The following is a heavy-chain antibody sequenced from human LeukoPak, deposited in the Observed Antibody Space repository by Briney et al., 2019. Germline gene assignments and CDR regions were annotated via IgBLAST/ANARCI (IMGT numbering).Heavy chain of an antibody. Sequence: GGSLRLSCAASGFTFSSSAMSWVRQVPGKGLEWVSGISASGGSTYYADSVKGRFTISRDNSKNTLYLQVNSLRAEDTAVYYCAKGGKWDVTPFDYWGQGTLVTVSS. V-gene: IGHV3-23*01. CDR3: AKGGKWDVTPFDY. J-gene: IGHJ4*02. CDR2: ISASGGST. D-gene: IGHD1-26*01. CDR1: GFTFSSSA.